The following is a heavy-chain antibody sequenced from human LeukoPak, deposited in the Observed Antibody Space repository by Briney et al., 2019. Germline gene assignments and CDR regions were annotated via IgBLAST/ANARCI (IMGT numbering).Heavy chain of an antibody. J-gene: IGHJ4*02. CDR3: ARFFGYCSGGSCSSIDY. D-gene: IGHD2-15*01. V-gene: IGHV5-51*01. CDR2: IYPGDSDT. Sequence: GESLKISCKASGYSFTSYWIGWVRQMPGKGLEWMGIIYPGDSDTRYSPSFQGQVTISADKSISTAYLQWSSLKASDTAMYYCARFFGYCSGGSCSSIDYWGQGTLVTVSS. CDR1: GYSFTSYW.